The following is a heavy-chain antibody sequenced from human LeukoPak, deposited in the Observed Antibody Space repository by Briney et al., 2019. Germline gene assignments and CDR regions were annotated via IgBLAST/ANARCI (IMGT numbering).Heavy chain of an antibody. D-gene: IGHD3-10*01. J-gene: IGHJ6*02. CDR1: GGSFSGYY. V-gene: IGHV4-34*01. CDR2: INRSGST. Sequence: SETLSLTCAVYGGSFSGYYWSWIRQPPGKGLEWIGEINRSGSTNYNPSLKSRVTISVDTSKNQFSLKLSSVTAADTAVYYCARFYGSGSYRHGMDVWGQGTTVSVSS. CDR3: ARFYGSGSYRHGMDV.